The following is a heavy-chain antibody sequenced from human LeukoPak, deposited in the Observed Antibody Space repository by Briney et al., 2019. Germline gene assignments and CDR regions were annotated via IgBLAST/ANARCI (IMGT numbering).Heavy chain of an antibody. CDR1: GGSISSSNW. CDR2: IYHSGST. Sequence: SETLSLTCAVSGGSISSSNWWSWVRQPPGKGLEWIGEIYHSGSTNYNPSLKSRVTISVDKSKNQFSLKLSSVTAADTAVYYCAREGGIVGATRHFDYWGRGTLVTVSS. V-gene: IGHV4-4*02. CDR3: AREGGIVGATRHFDY. D-gene: IGHD1-26*01. J-gene: IGHJ4*02.